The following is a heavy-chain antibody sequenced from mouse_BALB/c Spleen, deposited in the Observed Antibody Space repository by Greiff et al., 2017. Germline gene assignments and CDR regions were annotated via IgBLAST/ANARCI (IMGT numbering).Heavy chain of an antibody. D-gene: IGHD2-4*01. CDR3: ARSDYDWYFDV. CDR2: ISSGSSTI. J-gene: IGHJ1*01. Sequence: EVKLVESGGGLVQPGGSRKLSCAASGFTFSSFGMHWVRQAPEKGLEWVAYISSGSSTIYYADTVKGRFTISRDNPKNTLFLQMTSLRSEDTAMYYCARSDYDWYFDVWGAGTTVTVPS. CDR1: GFTFSSFG. V-gene: IGHV5-17*02.